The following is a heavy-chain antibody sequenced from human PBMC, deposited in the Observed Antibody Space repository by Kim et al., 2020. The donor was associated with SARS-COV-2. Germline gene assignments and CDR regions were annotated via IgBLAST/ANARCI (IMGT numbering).Heavy chain of an antibody. J-gene: IGHJ4*02. Sequence: GESLKISCKGSGYSFTSYWIGWVRQMPGKGLEWMGIIYPGDSDTRYSPSFQGQVTISADKSISTAYLQWSSLKASDTAMYYCARHASNVVVPAATFDYWGQGTLVTVSS. CDR2: IYPGDSDT. CDR1: GYSFTSYW. D-gene: IGHD2-2*01. V-gene: IGHV5-51*01. CDR3: ARHASNVVVPAATFDY.